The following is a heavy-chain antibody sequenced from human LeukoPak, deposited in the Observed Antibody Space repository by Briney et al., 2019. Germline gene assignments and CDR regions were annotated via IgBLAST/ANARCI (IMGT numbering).Heavy chain of an antibody. CDR3: ARDRDTYGYPDY. Sequence: SETLSLTCTVSGDSISSYYWIWIRQPAGKGLEYIGRIYASGSSSYNPSLKSRVSMSVDTSQNQFSLRLSSVTAADTAVYYGARDRDTYGYPDYWGQGTLVTVSS. CDR1: GDSISSYY. D-gene: IGHD5-18*01. V-gene: IGHV4-4*07. CDR2: IYASGSS. J-gene: IGHJ4*02.